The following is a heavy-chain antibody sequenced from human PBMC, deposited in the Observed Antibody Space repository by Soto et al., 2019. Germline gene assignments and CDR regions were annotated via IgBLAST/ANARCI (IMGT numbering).Heavy chain of an antibody. J-gene: IGHJ4*01. CDR3: AQGRGPFGGNFHF. CDR2: ISAAANNI. CDR1: GXTLSSFY. Sequence: GSLSLSCAVSGXTLSSFYKDWIRHRPGKGLEWVSSISAAANNIYFSDSVQGRFSISRDNLKYYQYLQMDSLKADDTAVYYCAQGRGPFGGNFHFWGRGTLGTVSS. V-gene: IGHV3-23*01. D-gene: IGHD3-10*01.